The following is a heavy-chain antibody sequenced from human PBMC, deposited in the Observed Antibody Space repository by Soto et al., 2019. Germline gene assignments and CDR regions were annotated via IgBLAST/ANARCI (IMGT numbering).Heavy chain of an antibody. V-gene: IGHV1-2*02. J-gene: IGHJ4*02. CDR1: GYTFTDYF. D-gene: IGHD3-10*01. Sequence: QVQLVQSGAEVKKPGASVKVSCKASGYTFTDYFMHWVRQAPGQGLEWMGWINPNNGGTNYAQKFQDRVTMTRDTSISTADMELSSLRSDGTAEYFCARQGGGFGNSVFCDTELCDYWGQGTLVTVSS. CDR3: ARQGGGFGNSVFCDTELCDY. CDR2: INPNNGGT.